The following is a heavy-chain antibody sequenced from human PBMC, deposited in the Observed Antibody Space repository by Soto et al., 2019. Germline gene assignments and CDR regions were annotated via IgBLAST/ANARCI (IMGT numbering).Heavy chain of an antibody. D-gene: IGHD3-22*01. V-gene: IGHV4-30-4*01. CDR3: ARAPLSSTFDY. J-gene: IGHJ4*02. CDR1: GGSISSGDYY. Sequence: SETLSLTCTVSGGSISSGDYYWSWIRQPPGKGLEWIGYIYYSGSTYYNPSLKSRVTISVDTSKNQFSLKLSSVTAADTAVYYCARAPLSSTFDYWGQGTLVTAPQ. CDR2: IYYSGST.